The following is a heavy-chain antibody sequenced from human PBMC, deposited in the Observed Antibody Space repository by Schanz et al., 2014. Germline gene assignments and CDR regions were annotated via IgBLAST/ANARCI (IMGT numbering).Heavy chain of an antibody. J-gene: IGHJ4*02. CDR2: INPSGGST. D-gene: IGHD6-13*01. Sequence: QVQLVQSGAEVKKPGASVKVSCEASGYTFTSYYIHWFRQAPGQGLEWMGIINPSGGSTSYAQKFQGRVTMTRDTSTSTVYMELSSLRSEDTAVYYCARDGEAAAGCDYWGQGTLVIVSS. CDR1: GYTFTSYY. V-gene: IGHV1-46*03. CDR3: ARDGEAAAGCDY.